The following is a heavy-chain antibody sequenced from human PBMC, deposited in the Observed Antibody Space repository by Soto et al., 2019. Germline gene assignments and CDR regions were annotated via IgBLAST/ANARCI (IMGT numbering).Heavy chain of an antibody. CDR2: IFYTGHT. J-gene: IGHJ4*02. Sequence: SETLSLTCTVSDGSISDYSWSWIRQPPGKGLEWIGYIFYTGHTNYNPSLKSRVTISMDTSKNQFSLRLTSVTAADTAVYYCARDGRSLQEYGGNRLGFDYWGQGTQVTVSS. D-gene: IGHD4-17*01. V-gene: IGHV4-59*01. CDR1: DGSISDYS. CDR3: ARDGRSLQEYGGNRLGFDY.